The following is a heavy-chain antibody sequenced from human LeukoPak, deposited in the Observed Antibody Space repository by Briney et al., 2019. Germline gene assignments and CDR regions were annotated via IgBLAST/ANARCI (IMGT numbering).Heavy chain of an antibody. CDR3: AKDHDSSAPVFDF. D-gene: IGHD6-6*01. J-gene: IGHJ4*02. CDR2: IRYDGSNK. Sequence: PGGSLRLSCAASGFTFSSQWIHWVRQAPGKGLEWVAFIRYDGSNKFYPDSVMGRFTISRDNSKNILYLQMNSLRTEDTAVYYCAKDHDSSAPVFDFWGQGTLVTVSS. CDR1: GFTFSSQW. V-gene: IGHV3-30*02.